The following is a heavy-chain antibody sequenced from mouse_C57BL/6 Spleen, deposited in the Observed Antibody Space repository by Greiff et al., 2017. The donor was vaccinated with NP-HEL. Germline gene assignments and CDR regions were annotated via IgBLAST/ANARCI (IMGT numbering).Heavy chain of an antibody. CDR3: ARDYEWFAY. D-gene: IGHD2-3*01. Sequence: EVQLQESGGGLVKPGGSLKLSCAASGFTFSSYAMSWVRQTPEKRLEWVATISDGGSYTYYPDNVKGRFTISRDNAKNNLYLQMSHLKSEDTAMYYCARDYEWFAYWGQGTLVTVSA. J-gene: IGHJ3*01. CDR2: ISDGGSYT. V-gene: IGHV5-4*01. CDR1: GFTFSSYA.